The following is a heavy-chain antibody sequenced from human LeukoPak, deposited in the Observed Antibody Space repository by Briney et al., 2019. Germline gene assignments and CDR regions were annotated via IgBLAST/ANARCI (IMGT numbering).Heavy chain of an antibody. CDR3: ARRCSGGGCYSVSAFDI. D-gene: IGHD2-15*01. CDR1: GYSFTTYW. V-gene: IGHV5-51*01. Sequence: GESLKISCKGSGYSFTTYWIGWVRQMPGKGLELMGIIYPDNSDTRYSPSFQGQVTISADKSISTAYLQWSSLKASDTAMYYCARRCSGGGCYSVSAFDIWGQGTMVTVSS. J-gene: IGHJ3*02. CDR2: IYPDNSDT.